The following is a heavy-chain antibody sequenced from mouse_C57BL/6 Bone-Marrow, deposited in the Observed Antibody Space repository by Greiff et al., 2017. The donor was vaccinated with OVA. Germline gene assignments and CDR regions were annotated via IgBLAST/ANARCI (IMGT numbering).Heavy chain of an antibody. CDR3: TRSYSNYWDFYY. CDR1: GYTFTDYE. CDR2: IDPETGGT. D-gene: IGHD2-5*01. Sequence: VQLKQSGAELVRPGASVTLSCKASGYTFTDYEMHWVKQTPVHGLEWIGAIDPETGGTAYNQKFKGKAILTADKSSSTAYMELRSLTSEDSAVYYCTRSYSNYWDFYYWGQGTTLTVSS. J-gene: IGHJ2*01. V-gene: IGHV1-15*01.